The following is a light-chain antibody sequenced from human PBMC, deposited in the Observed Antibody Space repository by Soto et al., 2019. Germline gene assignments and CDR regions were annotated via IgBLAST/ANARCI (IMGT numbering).Light chain of an antibody. CDR1: QGISSA. CDR2: DAS. V-gene: IGKV1-13*02. CDR3: QQFNSYLWT. Sequence: AIQLTQSPSSLSASVGDRVTITCRASQGISSALAWYQQKPGKAPKLLIYDASSLESGVPSRFSGSGSGADFTLTISSLQPEDFATYYCQQFNSYLWTFGQGTKVEIK. J-gene: IGKJ1*01.